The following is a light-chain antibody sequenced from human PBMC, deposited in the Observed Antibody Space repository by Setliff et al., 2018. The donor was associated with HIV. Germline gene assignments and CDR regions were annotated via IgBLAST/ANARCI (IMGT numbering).Light chain of an antibody. V-gene: IGLV2-14*03. CDR3: SSYASSNSYV. J-gene: IGLJ1*01. CDR1: SSDVGGYNY. Sequence: QSALTQPASVSGSPGQSITISCTGTSSDVGGYNYVSWYQHHPGKAPKLMIYDVSKRPSGVSNRFSGSKSGNTASLTVSGLQAEDEADYYCSSYASSNSYVFGTGTKV. CDR2: DVS.